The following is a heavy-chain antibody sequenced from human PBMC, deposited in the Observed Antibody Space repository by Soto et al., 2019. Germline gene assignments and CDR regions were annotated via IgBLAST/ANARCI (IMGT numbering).Heavy chain of an antibody. V-gene: IGHV1-69*02. J-gene: IGHJ4*02. CDR3: ASFIAAAGTSQV. D-gene: IGHD6-13*01. CDR2: IIPILGIA. CDR1: GGTFSSYT. Sequence: GAAVKVSCKASGGTFSSYTISWVRQAPGQGLEWMGRIIPILGIANYAQKFQGRVTITADKSTSTAYMELSSLRSEDTAVYYCASFIAAAGTSQVWGQGTLVTVSS.